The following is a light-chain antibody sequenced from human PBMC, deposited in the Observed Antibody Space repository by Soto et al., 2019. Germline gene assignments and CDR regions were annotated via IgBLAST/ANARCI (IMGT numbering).Light chain of an antibody. CDR1: QSISNY. CDR2: AAS. CDR3: HQSYSITYT. J-gene: IGKJ2*01. V-gene: IGKV1-39*01. Sequence: DIQMTQSPSSLSASVGDRVTITCRARQSISNYLNWYQQKPGKAPELLIYAASSLQSGVPSRFSGSGSGTDFTLTISSLQPEDFATYYCHQSYSITYTFGQGTKLEIK.